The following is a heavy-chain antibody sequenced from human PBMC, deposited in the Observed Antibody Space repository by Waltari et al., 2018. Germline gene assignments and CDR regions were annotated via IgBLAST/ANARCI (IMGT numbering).Heavy chain of an antibody. CDR3: ARGIQLWGRGSWYFDN. CDR1: GYIFTNYA. V-gene: IGHV7-4-1*02. J-gene: IGHJ4*02. Sequence: QVQLVQSGSELKKPGASVKVSCKASGYIFTNYAMNWVRQAPGQGLEWMGWIHTKTGNPTYAQGFRGLFVFSLDTSVRTASLQISSLKAEDTAVYYCARGIQLWGRGSWYFDNWGQGTLVTVSS. D-gene: IGHD3-16*01. CDR2: IHTKTGNP.